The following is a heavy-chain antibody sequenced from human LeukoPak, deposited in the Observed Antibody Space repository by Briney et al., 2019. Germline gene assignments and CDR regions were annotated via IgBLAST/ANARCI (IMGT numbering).Heavy chain of an antibody. D-gene: IGHD3-22*01. V-gene: IGHV3-33*08. Sequence: GGSLRLSCTASTLTLNNYWMSWVRQAPGKGLEWVAVIWYDGRNKYYADSVKGRFTISRDNSKNTVYLQMNSLRAEDTAVYYCARGNYDRSGYLDYWGQGTLVTVSS. J-gene: IGHJ4*02. CDR2: IWYDGRNK. CDR3: ARGNYDRSGYLDY. CDR1: TLTLNNYW.